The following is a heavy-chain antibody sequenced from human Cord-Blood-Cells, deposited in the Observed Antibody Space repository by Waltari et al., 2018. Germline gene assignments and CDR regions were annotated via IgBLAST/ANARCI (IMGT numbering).Heavy chain of an antibody. V-gene: IGHV4-39*01. J-gene: IGHJ4*02. Sequence: QLQLQESGPGLVKPSETLSLTCTVSGGSIRSRSYHWGWIRQPPGKGLEWIGGIYYSGSTYYNPSLKSRVTISVDTSKNQFSLKLSSVTAADTAVYYCASDRRGRFDYWGQGTLVTVSS. CDR3: ASDRRGRFDY. CDR1: GGSIRSRSYH. CDR2: IYYSGST.